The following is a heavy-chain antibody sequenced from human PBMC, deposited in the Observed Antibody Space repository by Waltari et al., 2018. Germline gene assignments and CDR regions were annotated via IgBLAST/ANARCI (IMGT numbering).Heavy chain of an antibody. CDR2: ISGTGAET. D-gene: IGHD2-2*02. J-gene: IGHJ2*01. CDR1: GFTSSHYA. Sequence: EVQLVESGGDLVQPGGSLRLSCAGSGFTSSHYAMTWVRQAPGKGVEWVSSISGTGAETFYADSVKGRFTISRDNAKNTLFLEMNSLRAEDTAIYYCSKDLKYTSLGHWYFALWGRGTLVTVSS. CDR3: SKDLKYTSLGHWYFAL. V-gene: IGHV3-23*04.